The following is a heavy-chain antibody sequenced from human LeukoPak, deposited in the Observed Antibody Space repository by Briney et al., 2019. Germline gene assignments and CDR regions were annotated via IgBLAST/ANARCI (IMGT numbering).Heavy chain of an antibody. V-gene: IGHV3-11*01. CDR2: ISGSASDV. CDR3: SRDPRNNDY. J-gene: IGHJ4*02. Sequence: PGGSLRLSCAASGFTFSDSYMTWIRQAPGKGLELLSYISGSASDVNYIDSVRGRFTISRDNAKNSLYLHMNSLTVEDTAVYYCSRDPRNNDYWGQGTLVTVPS. CDR1: GFTFSDSY.